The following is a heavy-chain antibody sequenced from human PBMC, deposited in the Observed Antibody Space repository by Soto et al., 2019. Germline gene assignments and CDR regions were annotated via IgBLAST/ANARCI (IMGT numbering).Heavy chain of an antibody. D-gene: IGHD6-13*01. CDR3: ARAPILSSWPYYFDY. CDR1: GFTFTDYG. J-gene: IGHJ4*02. CDR2: LLYNGYTQ. Sequence: ESGGGVVQPGRSLRLSCAASGFTFTDYGLHWVRQAPDKGLEWVAVLLYNGYTQYYADSVKGRFTISGDNSKNTLYLQMDSLQPEDTAVYYCARAPILSSWPYYFDYWGLGTLVAVSS. V-gene: IGHV3-30*04.